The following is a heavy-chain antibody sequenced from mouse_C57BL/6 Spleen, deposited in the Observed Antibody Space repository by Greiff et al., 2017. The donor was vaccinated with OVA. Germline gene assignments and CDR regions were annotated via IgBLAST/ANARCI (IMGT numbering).Heavy chain of an antibody. Sequence: VQLQQSGAELVMPGASVKLSCKASGYTFTSYWMHWVKQRPGQGLEWIGEIDPSDSYTNYNQKFKGKSTLTVDKSSSTAYMQLSSLTSEDSAVYYCARGDYYGSSYVGAMDYWGQGTSVTVSS. V-gene: IGHV1-69*01. J-gene: IGHJ4*01. CDR3: ARGDYYGSSYVGAMDY. CDR1: GYTFTSYW. D-gene: IGHD1-1*01. CDR2: IDPSDSYT.